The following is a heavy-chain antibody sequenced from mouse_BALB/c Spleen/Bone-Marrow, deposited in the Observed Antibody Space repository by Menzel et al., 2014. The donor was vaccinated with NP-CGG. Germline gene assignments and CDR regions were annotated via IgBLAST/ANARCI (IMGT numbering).Heavy chain of an antibody. J-gene: IGHJ1*01. V-gene: IGHV5-12*02. D-gene: IGHD1-1*01. CDR1: GFTFSDYY. CDR2: ISDGGGST. Sequence: EVMLVESGGVLVQPGGSLKLSCATSGFTFSDYYMYWVRQTPERRLEWVAHISDGGGSTYYPDTVKGRFTISRDNAKNTLYLQMSRLKSEDTAMYYCARQGYYGSSYWFFDVWGAGTRSPSPQ. CDR3: ARQGYYGSSYWFFDV.